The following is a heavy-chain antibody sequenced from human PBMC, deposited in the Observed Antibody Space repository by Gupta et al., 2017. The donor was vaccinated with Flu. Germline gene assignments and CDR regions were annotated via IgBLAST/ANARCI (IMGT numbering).Heavy chain of an antibody. CDR1: GGSFSGYY. CDR2: INHSGST. CDR3: TRGPGYSCWSATNFDY. Sequence: QVQLQQWGAGLLKPSETLSLTCAVYGGSFSGYYWSWIRQPPGKGLEWIGEINHSGSTNYNPSLKSRVTISVDTSKNQFSLKLSSVTAADTAVYYCTRGPGYSCWSATNFDYWGQGTLVTVSS. J-gene: IGHJ4*02. V-gene: IGHV4-34*01. D-gene: IGHD3-3*01.